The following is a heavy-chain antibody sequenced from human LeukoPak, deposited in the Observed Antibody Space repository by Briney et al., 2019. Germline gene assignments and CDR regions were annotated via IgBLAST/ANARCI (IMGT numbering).Heavy chain of an antibody. J-gene: IGHJ4*02. CDR3: AGGGVDTAMLDY. D-gene: IGHD5-18*01. CDR2: IYHSGST. V-gene: IGHV4-38-2*02. Sequence: SETLSLTCTVSGYSISSGYYWGWIRQPPGTGLEWIGSIYHSGSTYYIPSLKSRVTISVDTSKNQFSLKLSSVTAADTAVYYCAGGGVDTAMLDYWGQGTLVTVSS. CDR1: GYSISSGYY.